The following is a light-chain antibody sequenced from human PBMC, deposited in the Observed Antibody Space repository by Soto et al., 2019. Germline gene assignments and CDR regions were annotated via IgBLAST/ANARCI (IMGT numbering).Light chain of an antibody. CDR3: QQSDSTSPT. CDR2: AAS. V-gene: IGKV1-39*01. CDR1: QNINSW. J-gene: IGKJ1*01. Sequence: IHMTPSPSPLSTSVGDRVTIPCRASQNINSWLAWYQQKPGKAPKLLIYAASSLQSGIPSRFSGSGSGTDFTLTISSLEPEDFATYYCQQSDSTSPTFCQGTKVDI.